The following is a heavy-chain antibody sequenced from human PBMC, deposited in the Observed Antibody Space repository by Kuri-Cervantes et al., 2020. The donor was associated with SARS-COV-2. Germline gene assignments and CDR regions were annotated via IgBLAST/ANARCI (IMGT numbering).Heavy chain of an antibody. J-gene: IGHJ4*02. V-gene: IGHV1-69*13. CDR2: IIQIFGIT. CDR3: AATDYNRVSGDYY. D-gene: IGHD3-10*01. CDR1: GGTFNNYA. Sequence: SVKVSCKPSGGTFNNYATSWARQAPGQGLEWMGGIIQIFGITNYAQKFQGRLTLTADESSATAYMALSSLDSEDTAVYYCAATDYNRVSGDYYLGQGSRVTVSS.